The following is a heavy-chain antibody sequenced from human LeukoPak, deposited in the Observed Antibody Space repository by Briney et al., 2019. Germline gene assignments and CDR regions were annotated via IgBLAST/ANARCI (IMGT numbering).Heavy chain of an antibody. Sequence: SEPLSLTCTVSGGSISSGGYYWSWIRQHPGKGLEWIGYIYYSGSTYYNPSLKSRVTISVDTSKNQFSLKLSSVTAADTAVYYCARFGYGDYVWFDPWGQGTLVTVSS. J-gene: IGHJ5*02. CDR1: GGSISSGGYY. V-gene: IGHV4-31*03. CDR3: ARFGYGDYVWFDP. CDR2: IYYSGST. D-gene: IGHD4-17*01.